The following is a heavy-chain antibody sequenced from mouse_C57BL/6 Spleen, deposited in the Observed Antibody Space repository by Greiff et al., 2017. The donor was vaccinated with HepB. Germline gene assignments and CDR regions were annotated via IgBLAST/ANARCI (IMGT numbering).Heavy chain of an antibody. CDR2: INPNNGGT. J-gene: IGHJ4*01. D-gene: IGHD1-1*01. CDR1: GYTFTDYN. Sequence: EVQLQQSGPELVKPGASVKMSCKASGYTFTDYNMHWVKQSHVESLEWIGYINPNNGGTSYNQKFKGKATLTVNKSSSTAYMELRSLTSEESAVYYCVLGSYGSSFLDMDYWGQGTSVTVSS. V-gene: IGHV1-22*01. CDR3: VLGSYGSSFLDMDY.